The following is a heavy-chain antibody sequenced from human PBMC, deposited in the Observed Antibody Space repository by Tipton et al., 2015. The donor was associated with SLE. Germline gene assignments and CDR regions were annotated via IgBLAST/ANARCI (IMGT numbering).Heavy chain of an antibody. D-gene: IGHD2-21*01. CDR3: ARLRVISYYFDY. J-gene: IGHJ4*02. CDR2: IYYSGST. CDR1: GGSISSSSYY. V-gene: IGHV4-39*07. Sequence: TLSLTCTVSGGSISSSSYYWGWIRQPPGKGLEWIGSIYYSGSTYYNPSLKSRVTISVDTSKNQFSLKLSSVTAADTAVYYCARLRVISYYFDYWGQGTLVTVPS.